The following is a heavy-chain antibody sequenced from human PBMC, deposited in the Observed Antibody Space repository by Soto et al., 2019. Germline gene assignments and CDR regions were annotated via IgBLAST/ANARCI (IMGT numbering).Heavy chain of an antibody. CDR3: VTVNLVGAAYYFDY. CDR2: VYYSGTT. V-gene: IGHV4-30-4*01. D-gene: IGHD1-26*01. J-gene: IGHJ4*02. CDR1: GGSIRNGDYY. Sequence: SETLSLTCTVSGGSIRNGDYYWGWIRQPPGKGLEWIGYVYYSGTTYSHPSLNSRVSISVDTSENQFSLRLTSVTAADTAVYYCVTVNLVGAAYYFDYWGPGTLVTVSS.